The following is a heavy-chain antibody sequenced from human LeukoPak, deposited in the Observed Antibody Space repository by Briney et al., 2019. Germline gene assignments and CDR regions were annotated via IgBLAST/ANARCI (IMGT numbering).Heavy chain of an antibody. J-gene: IGHJ4*02. CDR2: ISYDGSYK. V-gene: IGHV3-30*04. CDR3: ARPRTNASGSYSYFDY. CDR1: GFTFSSYA. D-gene: IGHD3-10*01. Sequence: GGSLRLSCAASGFTFSSYAMSWVRQAPGKGLEWVGVISYDGSYKYYADSVKGRFTVSRDSSKNTLYLQMNSLRVEDTAAYYCARPRTNASGSYSYFDYWGQGTLVTVSS.